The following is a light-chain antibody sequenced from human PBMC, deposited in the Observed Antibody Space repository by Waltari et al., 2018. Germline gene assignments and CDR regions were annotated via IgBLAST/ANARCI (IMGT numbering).Light chain of an antibody. CDR1: SLRRDY. CDR2: GKN. Sequence: SSELTQDPAVSMALGQTVSITCQGDSLRRDYASWYQQKPRQAPLLVIYGKNSRPSGIPDRFSGSSSGNTASLTITGAQAEDEADYYCNSRDSNNNRVFFGGGTKLTVL. CDR3: NSRDSNNNRVF. J-gene: IGLJ2*01. V-gene: IGLV3-19*01.